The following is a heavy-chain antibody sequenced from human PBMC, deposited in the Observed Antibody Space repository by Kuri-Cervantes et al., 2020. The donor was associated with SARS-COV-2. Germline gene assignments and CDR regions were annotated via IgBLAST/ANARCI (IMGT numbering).Heavy chain of an antibody. CDR2: IRYDGSNK. D-gene: IGHD3-3*01. J-gene: IGHJ6*03. Sequence: GESLKIPCAASGFTFSSHGMHWVRQAPGKGLEWVAFIRYDGSNKYYADSVKGRFTISRDNSKNTLYLQMDSLRAEDTAVYYCAKVAIWSGYYDYYYYMDVWGKGTTVTVSS. CDR1: GFTFSSHG. V-gene: IGHV3-30*02. CDR3: AKVAIWSGYYDYYYYMDV.